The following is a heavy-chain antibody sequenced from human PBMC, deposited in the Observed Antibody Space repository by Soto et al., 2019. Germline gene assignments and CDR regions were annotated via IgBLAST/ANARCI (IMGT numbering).Heavy chain of an antibody. J-gene: IGHJ5*02. CDR2: ISGSGGST. V-gene: IGHV3-23*01. Sequence: GESLKISCAASGFTFSSYAMSWVRQAPGKGLEWVSAISGSGGSTYYADSVKGRFTISRDNSKNTLYLQMNSLRAEDTAVYYCAKERDGGYNWFDPWGQGTLVTVSS. CDR3: AKERDGGYNWFDP. D-gene: IGHD3-16*01. CDR1: GFTFSSYA.